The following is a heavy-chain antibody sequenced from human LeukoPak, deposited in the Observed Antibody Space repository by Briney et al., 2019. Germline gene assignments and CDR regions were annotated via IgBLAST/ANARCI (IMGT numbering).Heavy chain of an antibody. J-gene: IGHJ4*02. CDR1: GYTFTSYD. D-gene: IGHD1-26*01. V-gene: IGHV1-8*01. CDR3: AKVTRISGSYGY. CDR2: MNPNSGNT. Sequence: GASVKVSCKASGYTFTSYDINWVRQATGQGLEWMGWMNPNSGNTGYAQKFQGRVTMTRNTSISTAYMELSSLSSEDTAVYYCAKVTRISGSYGYWGQGTLVTVSS.